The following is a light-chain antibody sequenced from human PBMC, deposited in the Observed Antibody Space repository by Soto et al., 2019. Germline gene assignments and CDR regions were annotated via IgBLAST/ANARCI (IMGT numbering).Light chain of an antibody. CDR2: GNS. V-gene: IGLV1-40*01. J-gene: IGLJ1*01. Sequence: QSVLTQPPSVSGAPGQRVTISCTGSSSNIGAGYDVHWYQQLPVTAPKLLIYGNSNRPSGVPDRFSGSKSGTSASLAITGLQAEDEADYDCQSYDSTLSGSYVFGTGTKVTVL. CDR3: QSYDSTLSGSYV. CDR1: SSNIGAGYD.